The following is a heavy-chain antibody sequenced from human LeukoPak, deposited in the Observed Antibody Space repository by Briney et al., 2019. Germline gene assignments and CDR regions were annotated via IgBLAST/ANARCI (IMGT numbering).Heavy chain of an antibody. Sequence: PGGSLRLSCAASGFTFSSYAMSWVRQAPGKGLEWVSAISGSGGSTYYADSVKGRFTISRDNSKNTLYLQMNSQRAEDTAVYYCATRRADSSGFDHWGQGTLVTVSS. CDR3: ATRRADSSGFDH. CDR2: ISGSGGST. J-gene: IGHJ4*02. D-gene: IGHD3-22*01. V-gene: IGHV3-23*01. CDR1: GFTFSSYA.